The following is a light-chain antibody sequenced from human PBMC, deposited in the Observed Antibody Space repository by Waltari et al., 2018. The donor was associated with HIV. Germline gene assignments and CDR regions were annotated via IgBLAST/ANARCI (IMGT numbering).Light chain of an antibody. J-gene: IGKJ1*01. Sequence: EIVLTQSPGTLSLSPGERATLSCRASQSVSSSYLAWYQQKPGQAPRLLMYGASSRATGIPDRFSGSGSGTDFTLTISRLEPEDFAVYYCQQYGSSPPRTFGQGTKVEIK. CDR1: QSVSSSY. V-gene: IGKV3-20*01. CDR2: GAS. CDR3: QQYGSSPPRT.